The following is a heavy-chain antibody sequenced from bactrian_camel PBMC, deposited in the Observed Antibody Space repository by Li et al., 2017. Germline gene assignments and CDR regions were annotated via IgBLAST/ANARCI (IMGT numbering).Heavy chain of an antibody. CDR2: ISTVGTR. V-gene: IGHV3S53*01. Sequence: HVQLVESGRGSVQAGGSLRLSCGTSSDIAYLAEICTWWYRQSPGNSEREVIAAISTVGTRSYAESVKGRFIISRDHGERAAGLQMNSLRPEDTAMYYCAALWERYGSCTWSVNYLGQGTQVTVS. J-gene: IGHJ4*01. CDR3: AALWERYGSCTWSVNY. D-gene: IGHD2*01. CDR1: SDIAYLAEIC.